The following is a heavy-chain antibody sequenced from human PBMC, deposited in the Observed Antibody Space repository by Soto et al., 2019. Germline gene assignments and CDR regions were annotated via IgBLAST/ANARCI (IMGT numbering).Heavy chain of an antibody. V-gene: IGHV1-58*01. CDR1: GFTFTSSA. J-gene: IGHJ3*02. Sequence: ASVKVSCKASGFTFTSSAVQWVRQARGQRLEWIGWIVVGSGNTNYAQKFQERVTITRDMSTSTAYMELSSLRSEDTAVYYCAADCSGGSCYLSGAFDIWGQGTMVTVSS. CDR3: AADCSGGSCYLSGAFDI. CDR2: IVVGSGNT. D-gene: IGHD2-15*01.